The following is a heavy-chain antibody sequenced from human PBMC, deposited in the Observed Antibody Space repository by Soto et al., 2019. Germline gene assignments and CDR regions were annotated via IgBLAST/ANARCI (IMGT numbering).Heavy chain of an antibody. D-gene: IGHD6-6*01. CDR2: IYYSGST. CDR1: GGSISSSSYY. J-gene: IGHJ5*02. V-gene: IGHV4-39*01. CDR3: ARGELAARPLIWFDP. Sequence: SETLSLTCTVSGGSISSSSYYWGWIRQPPGKGLEWIGSIYYSGSTYYNPSLKSRVTISVDTSKNQFSLKLSSVTAADTAVYYCARGELAARPLIWFDPWGQGTLVTVSS.